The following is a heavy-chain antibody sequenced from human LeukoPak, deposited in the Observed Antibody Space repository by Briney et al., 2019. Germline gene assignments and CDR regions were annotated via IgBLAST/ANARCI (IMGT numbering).Heavy chain of an antibody. CDR2: IIPIFGTA. J-gene: IGHJ4*02. CDR3: ASGPRRQPHIAAVIDY. Sequence: GSSVKVSRKASGGTFSSYAISWVRQAPGQGLEWMGGIIPIFGTANYAQKFQGRVTITADESTSTAYMELSSLRSEDTAVYYCASGPRRQPHIAAVIDYWGQGTLVTVSS. CDR1: GGTFSSYA. D-gene: IGHD6-13*01. V-gene: IGHV1-69*01.